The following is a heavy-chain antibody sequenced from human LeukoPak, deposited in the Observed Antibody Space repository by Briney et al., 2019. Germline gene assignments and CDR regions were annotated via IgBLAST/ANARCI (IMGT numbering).Heavy chain of an antibody. CDR2: INHSGST. Sequence: SSETPSLTCAVYGGSFSGYYWSWIRQPPGKGLEWTGEINHSGSTNYNPSLKSRVTISVDTSKNQFSLKLSSVTAADTAVYYCARGSRGYSGYAVIRVNWFDPWGQGTLVTVSS. D-gene: IGHD5-12*01. V-gene: IGHV4-34*01. J-gene: IGHJ5*02. CDR3: ARGSRGYSGYAVIRVNWFDP. CDR1: GGSFSGYY.